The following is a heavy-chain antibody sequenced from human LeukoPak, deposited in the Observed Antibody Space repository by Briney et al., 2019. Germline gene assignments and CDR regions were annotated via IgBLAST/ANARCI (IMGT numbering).Heavy chain of an antibody. CDR2: ISSSSSYI. D-gene: IGHD5-18*01. CDR3: ARGGYSYGGHRY. J-gene: IGHJ4*02. V-gene: IGHV3-21*01. Sequence: GGSLRLSCAASGFTFSSYSMNWVRQAPGKGLEWVSSISSSSSYIYYADSVKGRFTISRDNAKNSLYLQMNSLRAEDTAVYHCARGGYSYGGHRYWGQGTLVTVSS. CDR1: GFTFSSYS.